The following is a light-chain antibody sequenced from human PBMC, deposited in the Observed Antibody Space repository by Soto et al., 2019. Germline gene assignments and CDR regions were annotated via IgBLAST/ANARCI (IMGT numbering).Light chain of an antibody. CDR3: QSYDSSLSAWV. CDR2: GNI. V-gene: IGLV1-40*01. Sequence: QDVVTQPPSVSGAPGQRVTISCIGSSSNIGAGYDVHWYQQFPGTAPKLLIHGNINRPSGVPDRFSGSKSGTSASLAITGLQAEDETDYYCQSYDSSLSAWVFGGGTKLTVL. CDR1: SSNIGAGYD. J-gene: IGLJ3*02.